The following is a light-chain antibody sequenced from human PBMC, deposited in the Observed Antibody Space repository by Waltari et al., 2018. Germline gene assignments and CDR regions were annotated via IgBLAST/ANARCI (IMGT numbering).Light chain of an antibody. Sequence: IQMSQSPSSLSASVGDRVTITYRASQGISSYLNWYQQKPGKAPKLLIYYANSLASGVPSRFGGSGSGTEFTLTISSLQPEDFATYYCQQGNSYPFTFGPGTKLDIK. V-gene: IGKV1-13*02. J-gene: IGKJ3*01. CDR3: QQGNSYPFT. CDR1: QGISSY. CDR2: YAN.